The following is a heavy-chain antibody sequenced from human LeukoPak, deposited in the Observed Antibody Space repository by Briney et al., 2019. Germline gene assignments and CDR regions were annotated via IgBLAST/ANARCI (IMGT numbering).Heavy chain of an antibody. CDR1: GYTFTGYY. J-gene: IGHJ4*02. D-gene: IGHD5-24*01. Sequence: ASVKVSCKASGYTFTGYYMQWVRQAPGQGLEWMGWINPNSGGTNYAQKFQGRVTMTRDTSISTAYMELSRLRSDDTAVYYCARVREGWLQTTSPCDYWGQGTLVTVSS. V-gene: IGHV1-2*02. CDR3: ARVREGWLQTTSPCDY. CDR2: INPNSGGT.